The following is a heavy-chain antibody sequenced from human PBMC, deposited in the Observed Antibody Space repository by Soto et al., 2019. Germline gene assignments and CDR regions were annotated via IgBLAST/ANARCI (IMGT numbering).Heavy chain of an antibody. CDR1: GGSIGSNSYY. CDR3: VRDGTKTLRDWFDP. Sequence: PSETLSLTCTVSGGSIGSNSYYWSWIRQHPGRGLEWIGYINYSGDTYYNPSLESPVTISVDTSKKQFSLKLRSVTAADTAVYYCVRDGTKTLRDWFDPWGQGISVTVSS. V-gene: IGHV4-31*01. D-gene: IGHD1-1*01. J-gene: IGHJ5*02. CDR2: INYSGDT.